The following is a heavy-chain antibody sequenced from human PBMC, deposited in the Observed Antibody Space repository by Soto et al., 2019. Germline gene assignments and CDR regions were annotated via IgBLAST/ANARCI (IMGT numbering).Heavy chain of an antibody. D-gene: IGHD6-19*01. V-gene: IGHV4-59*01. J-gene: IGHJ4*02. Sequence: PSETLSLTCTVSGGSISSYYWSWIRQPPGKGLEWIGYIYYSGSTNYNPSLKSRVTISVDTSKNQFSLKLSSVTAADAAVYYCARDRGGWSVFDYWGQGTLVTVSS. CDR2: IYYSGST. CDR1: GGSISSYY. CDR3: ARDRGGWSVFDY.